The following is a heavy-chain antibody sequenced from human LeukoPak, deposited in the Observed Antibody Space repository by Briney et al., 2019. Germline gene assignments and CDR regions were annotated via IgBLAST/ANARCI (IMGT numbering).Heavy chain of an antibody. V-gene: IGHV4-59*01. CDR2: IYYTGTT. J-gene: IGHJ4*02. CDR1: GGSISSYY. Sequence: SETLSRTCSVSGGSISSYYWTWIRQPPGKGLEYVGYIYYTGTTNYNPSLKSRVTISVDTSKSQFSLKLTSVNAADTAVYYCASSDLYSSSWYLSGRFDFWGQGTLVTVSS. D-gene: IGHD6-13*01. CDR3: ASSDLYSSSWYLSGRFDF.